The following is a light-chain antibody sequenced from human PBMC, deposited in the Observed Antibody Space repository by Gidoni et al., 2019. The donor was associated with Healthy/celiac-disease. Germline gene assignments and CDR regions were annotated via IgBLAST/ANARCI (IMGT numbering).Light chain of an antibody. CDR3: QQYNNWSA. V-gene: IGKV3-15*01. J-gene: IGKJ4*01. CDR2: GAS. Sequence: IVMTQSPATLSVSPGERATLSCRASQSVSSNLAWYQQKPGQAPRLLIYGASTRATGIPARFSGSGSGTEFTLTISSLQSEDFAVYYCQQYNNWSAFGGGTKVEIK. CDR1: QSVSSN.